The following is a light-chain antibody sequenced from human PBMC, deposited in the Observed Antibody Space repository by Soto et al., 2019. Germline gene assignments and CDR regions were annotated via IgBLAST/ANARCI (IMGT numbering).Light chain of an antibody. CDR3: QQYNNWPPYT. Sequence: EIVMTQSPATLSVSPGERATLSCRASQSVSSSSALYQQKPAPAPRLLIYGASTRATGIPARFSGSGSGTEFTLTISSLQSEDFAVYYCQQYNNWPPYTFGQGTKLEIK. CDR2: GAS. CDR1: QSVSSS. J-gene: IGKJ2*01. V-gene: IGKV3-15*01.